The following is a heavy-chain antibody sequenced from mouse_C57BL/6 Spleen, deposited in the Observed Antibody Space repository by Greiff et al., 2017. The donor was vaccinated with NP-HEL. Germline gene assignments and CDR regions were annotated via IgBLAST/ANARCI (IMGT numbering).Heavy chain of an antibody. Sequence: QVQLQQSGAELARPGASVKLSCKASGYTFTSYGISWVKQRTGQGLEWIGEIYPRSGNTYYNEKFKGQATLTADTSSSTAYMELRSLTSEDSAGYFCAREEVTTVVGGAGLDYWGQGTTLTVSS. V-gene: IGHV1-81*01. CDR2: IYPRSGNT. CDR1: GYTFTSYG. J-gene: IGHJ2*01. CDR3: AREEVTTVVGGAGLDY. D-gene: IGHD1-1*01.